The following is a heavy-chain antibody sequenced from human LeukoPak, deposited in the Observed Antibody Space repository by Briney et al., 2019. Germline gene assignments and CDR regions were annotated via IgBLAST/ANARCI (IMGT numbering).Heavy chain of an antibody. Sequence: GASVKVSCKASGYTFSDYYIHWVRQAPGQGLEWMGWINPNSGDTNYAQKFQGRVTMTRDTSISTAYMELSRLRSDDTAVYYCARDGVGYCSGGSCYSHYYYYYMDVWGKGTTVTVSS. CDR2: INPNSGDT. J-gene: IGHJ6*03. CDR3: ARDGVGYCSGGSCYSHYYYYYMDV. D-gene: IGHD2-15*01. V-gene: IGHV1-2*02. CDR1: GYTFSDYY.